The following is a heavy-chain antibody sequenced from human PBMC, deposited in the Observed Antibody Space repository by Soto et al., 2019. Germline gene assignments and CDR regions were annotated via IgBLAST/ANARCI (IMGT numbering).Heavy chain of an antibody. CDR2: VNTHGSTT. Sequence: EVQLVESGGGLVQPGGSLRLSCAASGFTFSSYWMHWVRQAPGKGLVWLSRVNTHGSTTNYADSVKGRFTISRDNAENTLYLQINSLRAEDTAVYYCAIGSYHSFWFDYWGQGTLVTVSS. J-gene: IGHJ4*02. CDR3: AIGSYHSFWFDY. CDR1: GFTFSSYW. D-gene: IGHD5-18*01. V-gene: IGHV3-74*01.